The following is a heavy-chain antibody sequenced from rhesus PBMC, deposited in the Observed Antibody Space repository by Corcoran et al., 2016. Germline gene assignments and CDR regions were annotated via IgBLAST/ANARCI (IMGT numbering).Heavy chain of an antibody. D-gene: IGHD3-3*01. J-gene: IGHJ5-2*02. CDR1: GASISSYW. CDR2: INGNSGST. V-gene: IGHV4-80*01. Sequence: QVQLQESGPGLVKPSETLSLTCTVSGASISSYWWSWIRQPPGKGLEWIGEINGNSGSTNYNPSLKSRVTISRDTSKNQFSLKLSAVTAADTAVYYCAIGSIFVDVWGRGVLVTVSS. CDR3: AIGSIFVDV.